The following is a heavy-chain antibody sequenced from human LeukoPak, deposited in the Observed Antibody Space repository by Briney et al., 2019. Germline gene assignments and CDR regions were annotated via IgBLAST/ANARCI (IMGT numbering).Heavy chain of an antibody. CDR1: GFTFSNYA. CDR2: TSGSGGST. D-gene: IGHD6-19*01. V-gene: IGHV3-23*01. J-gene: IGHJ4*02. CDR3: AKDPAVAGTATYFDY. Sequence: GGSLRLSCAASGFTFSNYAMSWVRQAPGKGLEWVSVTSGSGGSTYYADSVKGRFTISRDNSKNTLYLQMDSLRAEDTALYYCAKDPAVAGTATYFDYWGQGTLVTVSS.